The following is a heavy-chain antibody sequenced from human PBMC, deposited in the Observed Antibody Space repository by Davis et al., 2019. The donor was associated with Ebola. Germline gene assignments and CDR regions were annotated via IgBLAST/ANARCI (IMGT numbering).Heavy chain of an antibody. D-gene: IGHD3-22*01. CDR3: ARGVVLVGTSLNAFDI. J-gene: IGHJ3*02. V-gene: IGHV1-2*02. CDR1: GYTFTGYY. CDR2: INPNSGVT. Sequence: ASVKVSCKASGYTFTGYYMHWMRQAPGQGLEWMGWINPNSGVTTYAQKFQGRVTMTRDTSINTAYMELTRLTYDDTAVFYCARGVVLVGTSLNAFDIWGPGTMVSVSS.